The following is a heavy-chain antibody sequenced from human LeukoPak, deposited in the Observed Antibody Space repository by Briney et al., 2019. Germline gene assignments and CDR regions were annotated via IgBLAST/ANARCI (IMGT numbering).Heavy chain of an antibody. Sequence: GGSLRLSCAASGFTFSSYGMHWVRQAPGKGLEWVAFIHYDGSIKYYADSVKGRFTISRDNSKNTLFVQMNSLRAEDTAMYYCARDNEAVAGNRGSRYFDYWGQGTLVTVSS. J-gene: IGHJ4*02. CDR1: GFTFSSYG. CDR2: IHYDGSIK. CDR3: ARDNEAVAGNRGSRYFDY. D-gene: IGHD6-19*01. V-gene: IGHV3-30*02.